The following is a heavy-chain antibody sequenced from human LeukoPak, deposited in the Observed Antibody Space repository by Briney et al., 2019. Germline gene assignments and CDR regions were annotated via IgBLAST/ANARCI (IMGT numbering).Heavy chain of an antibody. CDR1: GYTFTIYD. D-gene: IGHD6-13*01. CDR2: MNPNSGNT. Sequence: ASVKVSCKASGYTFTIYDINWVRQATGQGLEWMGWMNPNSGNTDNAQKFQGRVTISRNTSISTAYMELSILRSEDTAVYYCARRRSIAAAGKYWFDPWGQGTLVTVSS. CDR3: ARRRSIAAAGKYWFDP. J-gene: IGHJ5*02. V-gene: IGHV1-8*03.